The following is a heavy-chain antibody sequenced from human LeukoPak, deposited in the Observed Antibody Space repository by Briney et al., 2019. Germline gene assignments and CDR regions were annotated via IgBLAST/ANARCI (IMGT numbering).Heavy chain of an antibody. CDR3: ARLPRYCSTTTCYLNYFDF. CDR2: VYYSGST. V-gene: IGHV4-59*01. CDR1: GGSISTYY. Sequence: SETLSLTCTVSGGSISTYYWSWIREPPGKGLDWIGYVYYSGSTNCNPSLKSRVTISVDTSKNQFSLKLSSVTAADTAVYYCARLPRYCSTTTCYLNYFDFWGQGTLVTVSS. J-gene: IGHJ4*02. D-gene: IGHD2-2*01.